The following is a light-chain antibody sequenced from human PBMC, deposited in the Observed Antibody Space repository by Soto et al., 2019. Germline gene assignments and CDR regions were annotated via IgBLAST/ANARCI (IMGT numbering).Light chain of an antibody. J-gene: IGKJ1*01. Sequence: EIVLTHSPGTLSLSPGERATLSFSSSQTVSSSSLAWYQQKPGQAPRLLIYGASNRATGIPDRFSGGGSGTDFTLTINRLEPEDFAVYCCQQYGGSPPTFGQGTKVDI. CDR3: QQYGGSPPT. CDR2: GAS. CDR1: QTVSSSS. V-gene: IGKV3-20*01.